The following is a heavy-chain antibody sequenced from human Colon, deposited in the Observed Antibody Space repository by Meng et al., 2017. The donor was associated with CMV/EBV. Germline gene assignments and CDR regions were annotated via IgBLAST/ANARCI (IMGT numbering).Heavy chain of an antibody. D-gene: IGHD6-13*01. J-gene: IGHJ4*02. CDR3: AKGTSSTLVRGIDC. Sequence: AAGFTLSSYAMCWVRQAPGRGLEWVSSIGGSAGRTDYTDSATGQFTISRDNSKNTLYLEMNSLRAEDTAVYYCAKGTSSTLVRGIDCWGQGTLVTVSS. CDR1: GFTLSSYA. V-gene: IGHV3-23*01. CDR2: IGGSAGRT.